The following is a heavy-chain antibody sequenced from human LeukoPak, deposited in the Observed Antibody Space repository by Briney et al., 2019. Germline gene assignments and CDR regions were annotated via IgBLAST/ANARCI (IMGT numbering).Heavy chain of an antibody. CDR3: ASSSITIFGVVSYAFDI. Sequence: SETLSLTCTVSGGSISSDYWSWIRQPAGKGLEWIGRIYTSGSTNYNPSLKSRVTMSVDTSKNQFSLKLSSVTAADTAVYYCASSSITIFGVVSYAFDIWGQGTMVTVSS. CDR2: IYTSGST. V-gene: IGHV4-4*07. CDR1: GGSISSDY. D-gene: IGHD3-3*01. J-gene: IGHJ3*02.